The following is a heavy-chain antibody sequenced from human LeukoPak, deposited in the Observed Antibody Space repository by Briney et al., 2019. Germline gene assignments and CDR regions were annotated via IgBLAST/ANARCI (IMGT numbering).Heavy chain of an antibody. V-gene: IGHV1-2*02. CDR2: INPNSGGT. J-gene: IGHJ5*02. D-gene: IGHD5-18*01. CDR3: ARGTYSYGYGFDP. CDR1: GYTFTGYY. Sequence: GASVTVSCTASGYTFTGYYMHWVRQAPGQGLEWMGWINPNSGGTNYAQKFQGRVTMTRDTSISTAYMELSRLRSDDTAVYYCARGTYSYGYGFDPWGQGTLVTVSS.